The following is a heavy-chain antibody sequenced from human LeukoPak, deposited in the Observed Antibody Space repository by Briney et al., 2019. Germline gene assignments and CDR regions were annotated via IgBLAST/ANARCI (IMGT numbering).Heavy chain of an antibody. Sequence: GGSLRLSCAAFGFSVTTHGMSWVRQAPGKGLQWVAVISYDGNTIHYADSVKGRFIISRDTSKNTLYLQMNSLRAEDTAVYYCARSGGLQKFDYWGQGTLVTVSS. J-gene: IGHJ4*02. V-gene: IGHV3-30*19. CDR3: ARSGGLQKFDY. D-gene: IGHD4-11*01. CDR2: ISYDGNTI. CDR1: GFSVTTHG.